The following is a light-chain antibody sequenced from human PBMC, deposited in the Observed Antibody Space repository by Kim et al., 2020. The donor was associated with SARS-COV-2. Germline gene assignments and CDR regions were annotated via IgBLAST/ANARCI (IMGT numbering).Light chain of an antibody. Sequence: ELTQPPSASATPGQRVTISCFGSSSNIGSQTVNWYQQFPGTVPKLLIYNNNLRPSGVPARFSVSKSGTSASLAISGLQSEDEADYYCTAWDVSLSAWVFGGGTKLTVL. CDR1: SSNIGSQT. V-gene: IGLV1-44*01. J-gene: IGLJ3*02. CDR2: NNN. CDR3: TAWDVSLSAWV.